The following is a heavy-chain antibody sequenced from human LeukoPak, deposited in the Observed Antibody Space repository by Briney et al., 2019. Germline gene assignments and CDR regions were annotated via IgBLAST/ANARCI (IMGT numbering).Heavy chain of an antibody. CDR1: GFTFSGYW. CDR2: IKQDGSEK. V-gene: IGHV3-7*03. Sequence: GGSLRLSCAASGFTFSGYWMSWVRQAPGKGLEWVANIKQDGSEKYYVDSVKGRFTISRDNAKNSLYLQMNSLRAEDTAVYYCARGPAIAVAGLDYYFDYWGQGTLVTVSS. D-gene: IGHD6-19*01. J-gene: IGHJ4*02. CDR3: ARGPAIAVAGLDYYFDY.